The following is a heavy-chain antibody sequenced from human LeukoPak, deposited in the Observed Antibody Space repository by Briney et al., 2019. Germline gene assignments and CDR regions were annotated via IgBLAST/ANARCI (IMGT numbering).Heavy chain of an antibody. CDR2: INPNSGGT. CDR3: ASGHSSGWYYFDY. J-gene: IGHJ4*02. CDR1: GYTFTGYY. D-gene: IGHD6-19*01. V-gene: IGHV1-2*02. Sequence: GASVKVSCKASGYTFTGYYMHWVRQAPGQGLEWMGWINPNSGGTNYAQKFQGRVTMTRDTSISTAYMELSSLRSEDTAVYYCASGHSSGWYYFDYWGQGTLVTVSS.